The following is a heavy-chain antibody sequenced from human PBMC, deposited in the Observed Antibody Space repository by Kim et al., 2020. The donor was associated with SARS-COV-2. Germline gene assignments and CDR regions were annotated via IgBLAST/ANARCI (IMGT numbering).Heavy chain of an antibody. V-gene: IGHV3-23*01. Sequence: ESVKGRFRISGKNSRDTLYLQMNSLRAEDTAIYYCAKSQTGGYLDVMDGWGQGTTVTVSS. CDR3: AKSQTGGYLDVMDG. D-gene: IGHD1-1*01. J-gene: IGHJ6*02.